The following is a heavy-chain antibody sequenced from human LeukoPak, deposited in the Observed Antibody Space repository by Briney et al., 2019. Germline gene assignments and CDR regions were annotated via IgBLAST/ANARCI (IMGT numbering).Heavy chain of an antibody. D-gene: IGHD3-22*01. CDR1: GGSISSGTYY. CDR2: IYSSGST. Sequence: SQTLSLTCTVSGGSISSGTYYWSWIRQPAGKGLEWIGRIYSSGSTNYNPSLKSRVTISVDTSKNQFSLRLTSVTAADTAVYHCARSYYDQPRDAFEIWDQGTMVTVSS. V-gene: IGHV4-61*02. J-gene: IGHJ3*02. CDR3: ARSYYDQPRDAFEI.